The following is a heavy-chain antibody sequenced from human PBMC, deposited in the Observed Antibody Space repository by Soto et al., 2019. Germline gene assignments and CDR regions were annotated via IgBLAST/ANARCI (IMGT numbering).Heavy chain of an antibody. V-gene: IGHV2-26*01. CDR3: ARILFGRSVAGGYFYMDV. D-gene: IGHD6-19*01. CDR2: IFSNDEK. J-gene: IGHJ6*03. Sequence: PPENPTLTFTLSGVSLSNGKVGVSWIRQPPGEALEWLAHIFSNDEKSYRTSLKSRLTISEDTSKSQVVLTMTNVDPVDTATYYCARILFGRSVAGGYFYMDVWGKGTTVTVSS. CDR1: GVSLSNGKVG.